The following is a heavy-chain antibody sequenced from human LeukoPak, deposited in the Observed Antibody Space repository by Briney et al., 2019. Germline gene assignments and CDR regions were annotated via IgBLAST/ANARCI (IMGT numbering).Heavy chain of an antibody. D-gene: IGHD4-11*01. V-gene: IGHV4-59*08. CDR3: ARGGGLQPSDY. CDR1: GGSISSHY. CDR2: IYYSGST. Sequence: SETLSLTCTVSGGSISSHYWSWIRQPPGKGLEWIGYIYYSGSTNYNPSLKSRVTISVDTSKNQFSLKLSSVTAADTAVYYCARGGGLQPSDYWGQGTLVTVSS. J-gene: IGHJ4*02.